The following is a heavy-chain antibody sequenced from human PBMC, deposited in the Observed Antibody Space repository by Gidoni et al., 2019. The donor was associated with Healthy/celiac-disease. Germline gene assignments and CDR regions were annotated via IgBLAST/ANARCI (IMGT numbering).Heavy chain of an antibody. J-gene: IGHJ3*02. Sequence: EVQLVESGGGLVQPGRSLRLSCAASGFTFDDYAMHWVRQAPGKGLEWVSGISWNSGSRGYADSVKGRFTISRDNAKNSLYLQMNSLRAEDTALYYCAKDMGGFGEWGAFDIWGQGTMVTVSS. V-gene: IGHV3-9*01. CDR3: AKDMGGFGEWGAFDI. CDR1: GFTFDDYA. CDR2: ISWNSGSR. D-gene: IGHD3-10*01.